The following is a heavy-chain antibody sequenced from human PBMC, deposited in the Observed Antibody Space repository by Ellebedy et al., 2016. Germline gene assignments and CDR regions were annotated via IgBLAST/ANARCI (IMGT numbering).Heavy chain of an antibody. D-gene: IGHD3-10*01. CDR3: ARFTSSEAFDV. CDR1: GYNFTSDW. J-gene: IGHJ3*01. CDR2: IYPGESDI. Sequence: GGSLRLXCKGSGYNFTSDWIGWVRQRPGKGLEWMGMIYPGESDIRYSPSFEGQVTISADHSIRTAYVQWRSLKASDSAMYFCARFTSSEAFDVWGQGTMVTVSS. V-gene: IGHV5-51*01.